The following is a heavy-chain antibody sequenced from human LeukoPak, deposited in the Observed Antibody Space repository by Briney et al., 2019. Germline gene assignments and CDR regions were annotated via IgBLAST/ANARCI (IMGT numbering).Heavy chain of an antibody. CDR2: IYTSGST. CDR1: GYSISSGYY. V-gene: IGHV4-38-2*02. J-gene: IGHJ2*01. Sequence: PSETLSLTCTVSGYSISSGYYWGWIRQPPGKGLEWIGRIYTSGSTNHNPSLKSRVTMSVDTSKNQFSLKLSSVTAADTAVYYCARDLGYYDSSGYYYSWYFDLWGRGTLVTVSS. CDR3: ARDLGYYDSSGYYYSWYFDL. D-gene: IGHD3-22*01.